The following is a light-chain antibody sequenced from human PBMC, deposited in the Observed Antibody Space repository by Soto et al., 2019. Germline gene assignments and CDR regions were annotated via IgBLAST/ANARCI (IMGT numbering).Light chain of an antibody. Sequence: QSVMTQPPSASGTRGQRVTISCSGSISKIGSNPVYWHQQLPGTAPRLLIFRNNQRPSGVPDRFSDSKSGTSASLAISGLRSEDEAEYYCAAWDDSLSVDGFGTGTKVTVL. CDR3: AAWDDSLSVDG. CDR1: ISKIGSNP. J-gene: IGLJ1*01. V-gene: IGLV1-47*01. CDR2: RNN.